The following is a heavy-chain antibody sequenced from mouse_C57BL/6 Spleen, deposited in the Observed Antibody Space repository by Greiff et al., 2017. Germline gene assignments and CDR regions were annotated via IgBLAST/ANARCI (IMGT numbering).Heavy chain of an antibody. CDR3: ARDYYFDY. V-gene: IGHV1-76*01. CDR2: IYPGSGNT. CDR1: GYTFTDYY. Sequence: VQLQQSGAELVRPGASVTLSCKASGYTFTDYYINWVKQRPGQGLEWIARIYPGSGNTYYNEKFKGKATLTADKSSSTAYRQLSSLTAEDSAVYFCARDYYFDYWGQGTTLTVSS. J-gene: IGHJ2*01.